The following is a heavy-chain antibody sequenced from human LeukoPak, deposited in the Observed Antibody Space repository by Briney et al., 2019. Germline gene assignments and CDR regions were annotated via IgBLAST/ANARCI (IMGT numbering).Heavy chain of an antibody. V-gene: IGHV3-53*01. CDR3: ESSGYSTYYFDY. CDR2: IYSGGST. D-gene: IGHD3-22*01. J-gene: IGHJ4*02. Sequence: QPGGSLRLSCAASGFTVSSNYMSWVRQAPGKGLEWVSVIYSGGSTYYADSVKGRFTISRDNSKNTLYLQMNSLRAEDTAVYYCESSGYSTYYFDYWGQGTLVTVSS. CDR1: GFTVSSNY.